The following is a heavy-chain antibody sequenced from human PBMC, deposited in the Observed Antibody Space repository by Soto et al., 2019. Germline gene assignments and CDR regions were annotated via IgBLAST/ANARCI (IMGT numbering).Heavy chain of an antibody. CDR3: ARPGGKWELPPVH. V-gene: IGHV1-69*02. CDR1: GGTFSSYT. CDR2: IIPILGIA. D-gene: IGHD1-26*01. Sequence: SVKVSCKASGGTFSSYTISWVRQAPGQGLEWMGRIIPILGIANYAQKFQGRVTITADKSTSTAYMELSSLRSEDTAVYYCARPGGKWELPPVHWGQGTLVTVSS. J-gene: IGHJ4*02.